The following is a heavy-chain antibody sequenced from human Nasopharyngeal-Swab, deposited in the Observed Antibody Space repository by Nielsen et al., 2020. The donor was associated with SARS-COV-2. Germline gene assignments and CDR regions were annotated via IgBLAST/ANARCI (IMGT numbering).Heavy chain of an antibody. CDR3: ATNSSSWGGFDY. CDR2: ISGSGDNT. J-gene: IGHJ4*02. D-gene: IGHD6-13*01. Sequence: GESLKISCAASGSTFSSYGMSWVRQAPGKGLEWVSAISGSGDNTYYADSVKGRFTISRDNSKNTLYLQMNSLRVEDTAVYYCATNSSSWGGFDYWGQGTLVTVSS. CDR1: GSTFSSYG. V-gene: IGHV3-23*01.